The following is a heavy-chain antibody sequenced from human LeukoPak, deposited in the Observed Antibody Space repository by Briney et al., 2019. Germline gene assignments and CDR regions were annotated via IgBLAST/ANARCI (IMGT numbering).Heavy chain of an antibody. CDR3: ARDLSSCFDY. CDR1: GFTFSAYG. J-gene: IGHJ4*02. Sequence: PGRSLRLSCAASGFTFSAYGMHWVRPAPGKGLEWVALISYDGSNKYYADSVKGRFTISRDNSKNTLYLQMNSLRAEDTAVYYCARDLSSCFDYWGQGTLVTVSS. V-gene: IGHV3-33*05. CDR2: ISYDGSNK. D-gene: IGHD6-13*01.